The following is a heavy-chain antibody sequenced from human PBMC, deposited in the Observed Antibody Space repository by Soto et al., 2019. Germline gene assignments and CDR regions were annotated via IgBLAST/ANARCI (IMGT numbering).Heavy chain of an antibody. V-gene: IGHV4-39*02. Sequence: SETLSLTCTVSGGSISSSNYFWGWIRQPPGKGLEWIGSMYYSGSTYYNPSLKSRVTISVDTSKNQFSLKPISVTAAAMAMYYCARVTGRYFCGMDVWGQGTTVTVSS. CDR3: ARVTGRYFCGMDV. CDR1: GGSISSSNYF. J-gene: IGHJ6*02. CDR2: MYYSGST.